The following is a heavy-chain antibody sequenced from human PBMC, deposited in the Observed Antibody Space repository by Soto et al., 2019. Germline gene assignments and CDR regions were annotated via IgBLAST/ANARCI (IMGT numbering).Heavy chain of an antibody. V-gene: IGHV5-10-1*01. Sequence: SGESLKISCKGSGYSFTSYWISWVRQMPGKGLEWMGRIDPSDSYTNYSPSFQGHVTISADKSISTAYLQWSSLKASDTAMYYCARHFHRDIVVSSLGDWFGPWGQGTLVTVSS. CDR3: ARHFHRDIVVSSLGDWFGP. D-gene: IGHD2-15*01. CDR1: GYSFTSYW. J-gene: IGHJ5*02. CDR2: IDPSDSYT.